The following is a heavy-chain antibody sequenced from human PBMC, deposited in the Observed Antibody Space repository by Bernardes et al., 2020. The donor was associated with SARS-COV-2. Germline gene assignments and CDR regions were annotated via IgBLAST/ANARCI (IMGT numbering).Heavy chain of an antibody. Sequence: GGSLRLSCAASGFKFDNYAMIWVRQASGKGLEWVSGIDGSGSRVNEADSVRGRFTISRDNSKNLLYLQMNSLRVEDTAVYYCARIDEVTGRDYWGQGTLVTVSS. D-gene: IGHD6-19*01. CDR2: IDGSGSRV. V-gene: IGHV3-23*05. CDR3: ARIDEVTGRDY. J-gene: IGHJ4*02. CDR1: GFKFDNYA.